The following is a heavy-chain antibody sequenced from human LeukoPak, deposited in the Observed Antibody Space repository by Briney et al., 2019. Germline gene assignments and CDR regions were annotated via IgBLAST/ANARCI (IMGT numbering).Heavy chain of an antibody. CDR1: GGSISSSSYY. CDR2: IYYSGST. J-gene: IGHJ4*02. Sequence: SETLSLTCTVSGGSISSSSYYWGWIRQPPGKGLEWIGSIYYSGSTYYNPSLKSRVTISVDTSKNQFSLKLSSVTAADTAVYYCARDLEGATNEGDYWGQGTLVTVSS. CDR3: ARDLEGATNEGDY. V-gene: IGHV4-39*07. D-gene: IGHD1-26*01.